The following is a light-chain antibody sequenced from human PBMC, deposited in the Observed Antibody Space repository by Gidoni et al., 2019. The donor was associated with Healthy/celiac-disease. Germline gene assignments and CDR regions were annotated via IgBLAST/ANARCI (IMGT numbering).Light chain of an antibody. CDR1: SSDVGSYNL. J-gene: IGLJ1*01. Sequence: QSALTQPASVPGSPGQAITISCTGTSSDVGSYNLASWYQQHPGNAPKLMIYEVSTRPSGVSNRFAGSKSGNTASLTISGLQAEDEADYYCCSYAGSSTLLFGTGTKVTVL. V-gene: IGLV2-23*02. CDR3: CSYAGSSTLL. CDR2: EVS.